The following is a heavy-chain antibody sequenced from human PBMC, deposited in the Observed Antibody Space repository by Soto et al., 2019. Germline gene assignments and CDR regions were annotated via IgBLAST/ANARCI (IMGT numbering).Heavy chain of an antibody. CDR2: IDWADDK. CDR1: GFRLNNKSMF. V-gene: IGHV2-70*01. D-gene: IGHD2-15*01. Sequence: NLGGFRLNNKSMFVTWIRHPPGEALEWLALIDWADDKYYSPSLKTRLTISKDTSKSQVVLKMTDMDPMDTAIYYCARGISGGNNWFDPWGPGTLVTVSS. CDR3: ARGISGGNNWFDP. J-gene: IGHJ5*02.